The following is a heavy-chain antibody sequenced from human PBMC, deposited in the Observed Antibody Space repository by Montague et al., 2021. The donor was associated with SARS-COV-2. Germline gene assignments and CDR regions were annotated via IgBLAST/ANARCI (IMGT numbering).Heavy chain of an antibody. Sequence: SETLSLTCTVSGGSISSSTYYWGWIRQPPGKGLEWIGSMYYSWSTYYNPSLKSRVTISVVTSKNHFTLKLSSVTAAETAVYYCARLKRYFDSSGSPSAFDFWGQGTRVTVSS. V-gene: IGHV4-39*02. CDR2: MYYSWST. CDR1: GGSISSSTYY. D-gene: IGHD3-22*01. J-gene: IGHJ3*01. CDR3: ARLKRYFDSSGSPSAFDF.